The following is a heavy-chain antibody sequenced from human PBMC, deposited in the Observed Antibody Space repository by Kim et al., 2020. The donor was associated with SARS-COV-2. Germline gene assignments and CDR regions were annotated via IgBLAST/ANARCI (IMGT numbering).Heavy chain of an antibody. V-gene: IGHV3-53*01. CDR3: ARDRRYYDILTGHYSGMDV. D-gene: IGHD3-9*01. J-gene: IGHJ6*02. Sequence: NGRFTMSRDNSKNTLYLQRSSLRAEDTAVYYCARDRRYYDILTGHYSGMDVWGQGTTVTVSS.